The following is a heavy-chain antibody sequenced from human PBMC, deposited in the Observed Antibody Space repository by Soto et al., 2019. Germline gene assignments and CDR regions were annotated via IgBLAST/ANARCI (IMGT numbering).Heavy chain of an antibody. CDR1: GYTLTELS. V-gene: IGHV1-24*01. Sequence: ASVKVSCKVSGYTLTELSMHWVRQAPGKGLEWMGGFDPEDGETIYAQKFQGRVTMTEDTSTDTAYMELSSLRSEDTAVYYCATAGWYSSSSFVFDYWGQGTLVTVSS. D-gene: IGHD6-6*01. CDR3: ATAGWYSSSSFVFDY. J-gene: IGHJ4*02. CDR2: FDPEDGET.